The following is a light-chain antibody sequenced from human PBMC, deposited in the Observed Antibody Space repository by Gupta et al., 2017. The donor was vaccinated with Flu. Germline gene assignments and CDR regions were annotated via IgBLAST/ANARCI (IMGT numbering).Light chain of an antibody. CDR3: QTWTTGVVI. J-gene: IGLJ2*01. CDR1: SGHVNGA. V-gene: IGLV4-69*02. CDR2: LNRDGSH. Sequence: QVVLTQSPSASASLGASVTLTCTLSSGHVNGAIAWHQQRPMQAPRYLMRLNRDGSHHRGDGVPDRFSGSSSGAERYLTISSLRSEDEADYYCQTWTTGVVIFGGGTRLTVL.